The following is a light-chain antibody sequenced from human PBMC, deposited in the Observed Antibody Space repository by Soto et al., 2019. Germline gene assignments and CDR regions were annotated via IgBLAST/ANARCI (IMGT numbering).Light chain of an antibody. CDR2: DTS. CDR1: QVVSRK. Sequence: PVTPWESATHTSTPTCRASQVVSRKLAWYQHKPGQAPRLLIYDTSTRAADIPARFSGSGSGTDFTLTISSLQSEDFAVYYCQQYNHWRSISFGQGTRLEIK. V-gene: IGKV3-15*01. J-gene: IGKJ5*01. CDR3: QQYNHWRSIS.